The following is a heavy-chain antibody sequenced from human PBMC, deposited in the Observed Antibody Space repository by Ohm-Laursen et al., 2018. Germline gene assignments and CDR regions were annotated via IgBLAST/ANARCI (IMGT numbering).Heavy chain of an antibody. CDR1: GFTFSSCW. D-gene: IGHD4-17*01. CDR3: ARARSLNGDYVEIDY. J-gene: IGHJ4*02. Sequence: SLRLSCAASGFTFSSCWMHWVRQAPGKGLVWVSRVSSDGSDTTYADSVKGRFTISRDNAKNTLYLQMNSLRVEDTAVYYCARARSLNGDYVEIDYWGQGTLVTVSS. CDR2: VSSDGSDT. V-gene: IGHV3-74*01.